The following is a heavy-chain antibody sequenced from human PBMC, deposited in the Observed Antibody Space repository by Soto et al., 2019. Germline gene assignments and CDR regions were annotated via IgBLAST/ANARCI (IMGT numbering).Heavy chain of an antibody. CDR3: ARHPDSGYDYGVDD. Sequence: SETLSLTCTVSGGSISSYYWSWIRQPPGKGLEWIGYIYYSGSTNYNPSLKSRVTISVDTSKNQFSLKLSSVTAADTAVYYCARHPDSGYDYGVDDWGQGTLVTVAS. J-gene: IGHJ4*02. CDR1: GGSISSYY. D-gene: IGHD5-12*01. CDR2: IYYSGST. V-gene: IGHV4-59*08.